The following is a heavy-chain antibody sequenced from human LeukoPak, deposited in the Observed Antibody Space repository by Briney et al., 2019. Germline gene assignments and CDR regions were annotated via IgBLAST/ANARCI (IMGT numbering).Heavy chain of an antibody. V-gene: IGHV4-4*07. CDR2: IYTSGST. CDR3: ARDISYCSGWSPDGWFDP. D-gene: IGHD6-19*01. Sequence: PSETLSLTCTVSGGSISSYYWSWIRQPAGKGLEWIGRIYTSGSTNYNPSLKSRVTMSVDTSKNQFSLKLSSVTAADTAVYYCARDISYCSGWSPDGWFDPWGQGTLVTVSS. J-gene: IGHJ5*02. CDR1: GGSISSYY.